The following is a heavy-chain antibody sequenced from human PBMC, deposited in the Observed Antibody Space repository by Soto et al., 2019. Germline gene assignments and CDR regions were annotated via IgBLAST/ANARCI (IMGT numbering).Heavy chain of an antibody. Sequence: HSQTLSLTCVISGDSVSSNSAAWNWIRLSPSRCLEWLARTYYRSRWYNDYVVSVRSRITVNPDTSKNQFSLQLTSVTPEDTAVYYCAGTTSHQWYYMDVWGKGTTVTVSS. CDR3: AGTTSHQWYYMDV. CDR2: TYYRSRWYN. CDR1: GDSVSSNSAA. J-gene: IGHJ6*03. V-gene: IGHV6-1*01. D-gene: IGHD1-7*01.